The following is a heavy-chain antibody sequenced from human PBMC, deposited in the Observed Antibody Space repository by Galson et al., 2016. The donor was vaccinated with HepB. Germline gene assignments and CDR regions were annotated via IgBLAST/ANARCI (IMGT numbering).Heavy chain of an antibody. Sequence: TLSLTCAVSGGSISSGGYSWSWIRQPPGKCLEWIGYIYHSGSTYYNPSLKSRVTISVDASKNQFSLQLYSVTAADTAVYYCARRSRNRRPEDYWGQGTLVTVSS. D-gene: IGHD1-26*01. V-gene: IGHV4-30-2*01. CDR1: GGSISSGGYS. CDR3: ARRSRNRRPEDY. CDR2: IYHSGST. J-gene: IGHJ4*02.